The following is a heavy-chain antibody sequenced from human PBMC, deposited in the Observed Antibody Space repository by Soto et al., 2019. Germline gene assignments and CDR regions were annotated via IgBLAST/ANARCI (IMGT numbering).Heavy chain of an antibody. J-gene: IGHJ4*01. Sequence: EVQLVESGGGLVKPGGSLRLSCAASGFTFSRYSMNWVRQAPGKGLEWVSSISSSSSYIYSADLVKGRFTISRENAKNSLYLQKNSLRAEDTAVYYCARDLYSSSARYFDHWGHGTLVTVSS. V-gene: IGHV3-21*01. CDR2: ISSSSSYI. CDR1: GFTFSRYS. CDR3: ARDLYSSSARYFDH. D-gene: IGHD6-6*01.